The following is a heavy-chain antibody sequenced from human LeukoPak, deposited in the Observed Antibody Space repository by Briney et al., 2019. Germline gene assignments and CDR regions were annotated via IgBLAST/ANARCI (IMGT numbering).Heavy chain of an antibody. Sequence: SETLSLTCAVYGGSFSGYYWSWIRQPPGKGLEWIGRIYTSGSTNYNPSLRSRVTMSADTSKNQISLKVNSVTAADTAVYYCARESYSSSYLLDFWGQGTLVTVSS. CDR1: GGSFSGYY. CDR2: IYTSGST. D-gene: IGHD6-6*01. J-gene: IGHJ4*02. CDR3: ARESYSSSYLLDF. V-gene: IGHV4-59*10.